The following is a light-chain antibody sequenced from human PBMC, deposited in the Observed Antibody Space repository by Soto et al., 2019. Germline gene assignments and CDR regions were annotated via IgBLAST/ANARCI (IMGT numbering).Light chain of an antibody. Sequence: DIQMTQSPSTLSASVGDRVTITCRASQSISSWLAWYQQKPGKAPKLLIYKASILESGVPSRFSGSGSGTEFTLTISSLQPDDFATYYCQQYYSYFLTFGGGTKVVIK. CDR2: KAS. V-gene: IGKV1-5*03. J-gene: IGKJ4*01. CDR1: QSISSW. CDR3: QQYYSYFLT.